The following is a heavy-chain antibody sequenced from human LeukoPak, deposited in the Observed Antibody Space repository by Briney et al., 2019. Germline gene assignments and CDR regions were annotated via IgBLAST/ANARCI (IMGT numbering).Heavy chain of an antibody. CDR2: IKHDEREE. V-gene: IGHV3-7*04. CDR3: TRVGYIDEGIDY. CDR1: GFTFSESW. J-gene: IGHJ4*02. D-gene: IGHD5-24*01. Sequence: PGGSLRLSCVASGFTFSESWMTWVRQAPGKGLEWVASIKHDEREEYYADSVKGRFSMSRDNGKNSLYLQMNSLRAEDTAIYYCTRVGYIDEGIDYWGQGTLVTVSS.